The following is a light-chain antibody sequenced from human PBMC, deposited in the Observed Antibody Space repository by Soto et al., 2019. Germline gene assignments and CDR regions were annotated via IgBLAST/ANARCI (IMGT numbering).Light chain of an antibody. CDR2: AAS. Sequence: DIQMTQSPSSLSASVGDGVTITCRASQSISSYLNWYQQKPGKAPKLLIYAASSLQSGVPSRFSGSGSGTDFTLTISSLQPEDFATYYCQQSYSTLWTFGQGTKVEIK. CDR1: QSISSY. CDR3: QQSYSTLWT. V-gene: IGKV1-39*01. J-gene: IGKJ1*01.